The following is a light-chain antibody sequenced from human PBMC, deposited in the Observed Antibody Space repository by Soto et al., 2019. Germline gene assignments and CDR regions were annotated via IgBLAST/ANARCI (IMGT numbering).Light chain of an antibody. J-gene: IGKJ1*01. CDR1: QSLVHSNGNTY. V-gene: IGKV2-24*01. Sequence: DVVMTQTPLSSPVTLGQPASISFRSSQSLVHSNGNTYLCWLQQRPGQPPRLLIYKISHRFSGVPDRFSGSGAVTDFTLKFTRVEAEDVRVYYCMQATHSPWAFGQGTKVEL. CDR2: KIS. CDR3: MQATHSPWA.